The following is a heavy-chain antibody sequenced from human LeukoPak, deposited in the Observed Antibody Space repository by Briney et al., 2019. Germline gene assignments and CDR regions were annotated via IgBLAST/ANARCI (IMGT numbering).Heavy chain of an antibody. CDR2: IYYSGST. J-gene: IGHJ4*02. D-gene: IGHD2-21*02. CDR3: ARISNETASDY. V-gene: IGHV4-59*12. Sequence: SETLSLTCTVSGGSISSYYWSWIRQPPGKGLEWIGYIYYSGSTNYNPSLKSRVTISVDTSKNQFSLKLSSVTAADTAVYYCARISNETASDYWGQGTLVTVSS. CDR1: GGSISSYY.